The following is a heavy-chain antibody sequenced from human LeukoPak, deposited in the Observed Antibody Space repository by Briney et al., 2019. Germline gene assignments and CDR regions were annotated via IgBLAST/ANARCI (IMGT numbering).Heavy chain of an antibody. CDR1: GFTVSSNY. V-gene: IGHV3-53*01. CDR3: ARESYYYDSSGYPDAFDI. Sequence: GGSLRLSCAASGFTVSSNYMSWVRQAPGKGLEWVSVIYSGGSTYYADSVKGRFTISRDNSKNTLYLQMNSLRAEDTAVYYCARESYYYDSSGYPDAFDIWGQGTMVTVSS. CDR2: IYSGGST. D-gene: IGHD3-22*01. J-gene: IGHJ3*02.